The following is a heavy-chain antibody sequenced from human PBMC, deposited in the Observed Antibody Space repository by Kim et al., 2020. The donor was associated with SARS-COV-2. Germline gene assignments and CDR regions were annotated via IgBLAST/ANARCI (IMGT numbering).Heavy chain of an antibody. J-gene: IGHJ6*03. Sequence: ASVKVSCKVSGYSFSTYAIHWVRQAPGQGLEWMGWISPVNGKTRYSQKFQGRLTITRDTSANVASMELNSLRSEDTAVYYCATPNPADRYFYYYMDVWGKETTVTVSS. D-gene: IGHD6-6*01. CDR1: GYSFSTYA. V-gene: IGHV1-3*01. CDR2: ISPVNGKT. CDR3: ATPNPADRYFYYYMDV.